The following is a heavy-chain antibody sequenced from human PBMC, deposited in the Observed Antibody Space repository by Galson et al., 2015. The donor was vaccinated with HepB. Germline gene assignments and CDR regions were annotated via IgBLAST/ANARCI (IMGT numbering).Heavy chain of an antibody. CDR3: ARGPVGATGYYMDV. CDR1: GYTLTNYD. CDR2: MNPNRGNT. V-gene: IGHV1-8*01. J-gene: IGHJ6*03. D-gene: IGHD1-26*01. Sequence: SVKVSCKASGYTLTNYDINWVRQATGQGLECMGWMNPNRGNTVYAQKFHGRVTMTRNTSISTAYMELSSLRPEDTAVYCCARGPVGATGYYMDVWCKGTTVTVSS.